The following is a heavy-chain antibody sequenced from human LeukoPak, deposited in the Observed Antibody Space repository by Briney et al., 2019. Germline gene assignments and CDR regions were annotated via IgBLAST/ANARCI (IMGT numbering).Heavy chain of an antibody. D-gene: IGHD3-10*01. Sequence: ASVKVSCKASGYTFTSYGISWVRQAPGQGLEWMGWISAYNGNTNYAQKLQGGVTITTDESTSTAYMELSSLRSEDTAVYYCASHTYYYSSGSFGHWGQGTLVTVSS. CDR3: ASHTYYYSSGSFGH. J-gene: IGHJ4*02. V-gene: IGHV1-18*01. CDR1: GYTFTSYG. CDR2: ISAYNGNT.